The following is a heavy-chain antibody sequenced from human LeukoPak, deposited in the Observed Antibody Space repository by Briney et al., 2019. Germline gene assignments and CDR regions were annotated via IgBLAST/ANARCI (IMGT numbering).Heavy chain of an antibody. CDR3: ARDPGIAVAGIADY. D-gene: IGHD6-19*01. CDR1: GGSISSYY. V-gene: IGHV4-59*01. CDR2: IYYSGST. J-gene: IGHJ4*02. Sequence: SETLSLTCTVSGGSISSYYWSWIRQPPGKGLEWIGYIYYSGSTNYNPSLKSRVTISVDTSKNQFSLKLSSVTAADTAVYYCARDPGIAVAGIADYWGQGTLVTVSS.